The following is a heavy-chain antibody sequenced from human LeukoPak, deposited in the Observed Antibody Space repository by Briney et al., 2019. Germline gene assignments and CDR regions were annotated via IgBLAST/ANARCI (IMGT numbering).Heavy chain of an antibody. CDR2: LYSGTPTYSGGTT. CDR1: GLRVTSNN. D-gene: IGHD6-19*01. J-gene: IGHJ4*02. Sequence: GVFLRLSYAASGLRVTSNNISAVGQAGVPVLHLVSLLYSGTPTYSGGTTYHADSVKGRFTISRDNSKNTLYLQMSSLRAEDTAVYYCARDPQSDGSGWYPYFYYWGQGTLVTVSS. V-gene: IGHV3-66*01. CDR3: ARDPQSDGSGWYPYFYY.